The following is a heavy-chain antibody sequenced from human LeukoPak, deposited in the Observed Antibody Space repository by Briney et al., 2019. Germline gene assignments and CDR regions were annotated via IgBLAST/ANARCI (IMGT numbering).Heavy chain of an antibody. J-gene: IGHJ4*02. V-gene: IGHV3-23*01. CDR2: FSGNDGYT. CDR1: GLTFSNSI. Sequence: GGSLRLSCAGSGLTFSNSILSWVRQAPGKGLEWLSTFSGNDGYTYYADSVKGRFTISRDNSKNTVYLQMNSLRAEDTANYYCAKRSTGYYFDSWGQGTLVTVSS. D-gene: IGHD2-2*01. CDR3: AKRSTGYYFDS.